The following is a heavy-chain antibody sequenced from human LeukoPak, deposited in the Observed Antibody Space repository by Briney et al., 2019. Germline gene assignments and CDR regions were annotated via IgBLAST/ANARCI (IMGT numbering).Heavy chain of an antibody. Sequence: SETLSLTCAVSGGSISSGGYSWSWIRQPPGKGLEWIGYIYYSGSTNYNPSLKSRVTISVDTSKNQFSLKLSSVTAADTAVYYCARRGNVAFDIWGQGTMVTVSS. CDR1: GGSISSGGYS. J-gene: IGHJ3*02. D-gene: IGHD4-23*01. CDR3: ARRGNVAFDI. CDR2: IYYSGST. V-gene: IGHV4-61*08.